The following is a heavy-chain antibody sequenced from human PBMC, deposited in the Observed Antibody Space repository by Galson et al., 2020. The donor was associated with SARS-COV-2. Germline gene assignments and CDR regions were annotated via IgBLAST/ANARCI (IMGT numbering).Heavy chain of an antibody. D-gene: IGHD3-3*01. J-gene: IGHJ6*02. Sequence: ASVKVSCKASGYTFTSYGISWVRQAPGQGPEWMGWISAYNGNTNYAQKLQGRVTMTTDTSTSTAYMELRSLRSDDTAVYYCARDSEYYDFIYGMDVWGQGTTVTVSS. CDR1: GYTFTSYG. CDR2: ISAYNGNT. V-gene: IGHV1-18*01. CDR3: ARDSEYYDFIYGMDV.